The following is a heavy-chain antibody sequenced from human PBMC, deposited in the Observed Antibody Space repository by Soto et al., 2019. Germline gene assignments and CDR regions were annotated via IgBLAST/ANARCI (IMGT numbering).Heavy chain of an antibody. CDR3: ARDKDAGSSWYEDFAYYYYMDV. CDR1: GFTFSSYA. J-gene: IGHJ6*03. D-gene: IGHD6-13*01. V-gene: IGHV3-64*01. CDR2: ISSNGGST. Sequence: GGSLRLSCAASGFTFSSYAMHWVRQAPGKGLEYVSAISSNGGSTYYANSVKGRFTISRDNSKNTLYLQMGRLRAEDMAVYYCARDKDAGSSWYEDFAYYYYMDVWGKGTTVTVSS.